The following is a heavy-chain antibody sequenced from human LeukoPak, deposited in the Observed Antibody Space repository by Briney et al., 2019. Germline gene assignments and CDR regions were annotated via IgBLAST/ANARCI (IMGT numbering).Heavy chain of an antibody. J-gene: IGHJ4*02. Sequence: GGSLRLSCAASGFTFSSYSMNWVRQAPGKGLEWVSSISSSSSYIYYADSVKGRFTISRDNAKNSLYLQMNSLRVEDTAVYYCARAPTFSGWFDYWGQGTLVTVSS. V-gene: IGHV3-21*01. D-gene: IGHD6-19*01. CDR1: GFTFSSYS. CDR2: ISSSSSYI. CDR3: ARAPTFSGWFDY.